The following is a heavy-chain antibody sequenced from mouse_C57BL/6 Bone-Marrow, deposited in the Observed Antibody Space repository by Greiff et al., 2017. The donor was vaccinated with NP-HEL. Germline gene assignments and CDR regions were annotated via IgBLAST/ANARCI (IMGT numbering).Heavy chain of an antibody. CDR2: IDPNCGGT. Sequence: QVQLQQSGAELVKPGASVKLSCKASGYTFTSYWMHWVKQRPGRGLEWIGRIDPNCGGTKYNEKFKSKATLTVDKPSSTAYMQLSSLTSEDSAVYYCARGTPYYYGSSYCAMDYWGQGTSVTVSS. V-gene: IGHV1-72*01. J-gene: IGHJ4*01. CDR1: GYTFTSYW. D-gene: IGHD1-1*01. CDR3: ARGTPYYYGSSYCAMDY.